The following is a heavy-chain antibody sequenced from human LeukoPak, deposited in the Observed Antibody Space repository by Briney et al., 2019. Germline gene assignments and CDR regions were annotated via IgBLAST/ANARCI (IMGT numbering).Heavy chain of an antibody. CDR3: TRDFDFSSAI. D-gene: IGHD3-3*01. Sequence: GGSLRLSCAASGFTFSEYWMHWVRQAPGKGLVWVSRISPDGGTTGHADSVKGRFTTSRDNAKNTLFLQMNSLRAEDTAVYYCTRDFDFSSAIWGQGTLVTVSS. V-gene: IGHV3-74*01. CDR1: GFTFSEYW. J-gene: IGHJ4*02. CDR2: ISPDGGTT.